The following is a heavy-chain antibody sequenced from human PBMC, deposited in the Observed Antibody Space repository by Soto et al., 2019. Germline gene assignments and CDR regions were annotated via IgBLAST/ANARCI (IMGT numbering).Heavy chain of an antibody. CDR1: GYTFSSYD. V-gene: IGHV1-8*01. J-gene: IGHJ4*02. CDR2: MNPNSGKT. CDR3: ARAQSSSSWYNYFDY. D-gene: IGHD6-13*01. Sequence: ASVKVSCKASGYTFSSYDINWVRQATGQGLEWMGWMNPNSGKTGYTQKLQGRVTMTRNTSTSTAYMELRSLRSDDTAVYYCARAQSSSSWYNYFDYWGQGTLVTVSS.